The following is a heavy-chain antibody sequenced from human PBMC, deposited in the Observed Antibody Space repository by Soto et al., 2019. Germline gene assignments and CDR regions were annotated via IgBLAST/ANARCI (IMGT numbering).Heavy chain of an antibody. CDR1: GGTFSSYA. J-gene: IGHJ4*02. Sequence: QVQLVQSGAEVRQPASSVKVSCKTSGGTFSSYAISWVRQAPGQGLEWMGGIVPIVDTSTYAQKFQGRVTITADESTSTVYMELISLRSDDTAGQYCVLVVAIPCRPDNWGQGTLVTVSS. CDR3: VLVVAIPCRPDN. D-gene: IGHD2-15*01. V-gene: IGHV1-69*12. CDR2: IVPIVDTS.